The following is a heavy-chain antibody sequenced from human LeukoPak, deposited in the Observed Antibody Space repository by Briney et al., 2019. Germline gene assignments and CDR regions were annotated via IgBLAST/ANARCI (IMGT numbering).Heavy chain of an antibody. CDR1: GFTFSDSA. J-gene: IGHJ3*02. CDR2: IRGKANKYAS. Sequence: GGSLKLSCAASGFTFSDSAVHWARQASGKGLEWVGRIRGKANKYASAYATSVKGRFTISRDDSKNTAFLQMNSLRAEDTAVYYCAKGIYSAYGRDAFDIWGQGTMVTVSS. V-gene: IGHV3-73*01. D-gene: IGHD5-12*01. CDR3: AKGIYSAYGRDAFDI.